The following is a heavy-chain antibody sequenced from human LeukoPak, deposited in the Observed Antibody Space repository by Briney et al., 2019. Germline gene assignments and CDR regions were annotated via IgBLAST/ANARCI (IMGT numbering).Heavy chain of an antibody. Sequence: ASVKVSCKASGYTFTSYYMHWVRQAPGQGLEWMGLINPTGGSTGYAQKFQGRVTMTRDMSTSTDYMELNSLRSEDTAVYYCARDNSVEDTAWWFDPWGRGTLVTVSS. CDR2: INPTGGST. J-gene: IGHJ5*02. V-gene: IGHV1-46*01. D-gene: IGHD4-23*01. CDR3: ARDNSVEDTAWWFDP. CDR1: GYTFTSYY.